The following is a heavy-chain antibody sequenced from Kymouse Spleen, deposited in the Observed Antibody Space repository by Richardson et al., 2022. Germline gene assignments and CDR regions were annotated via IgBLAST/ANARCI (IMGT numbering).Heavy chain of an antibody. CDR3: TTDRIAVAHYYYYGMDV. V-gene: IGHV3-15*01. CDR2: IKSKTDGGTT. D-gene: IGHD6-19*01. CDR1: GFTFSNAW. J-gene: IGHJ6*02. Sequence: EVQLVESGGGLVKPGGSLRLSCAASGFTFSNAWMSWVRQAPGKGLEWVGRIKSKTDGGTTDYAAPVKGRFTISRDDSKNTLYLQMNSLKTEDTAVYYCTTDRIAVAHYYYYGMDVWGQGTTVTVSS.